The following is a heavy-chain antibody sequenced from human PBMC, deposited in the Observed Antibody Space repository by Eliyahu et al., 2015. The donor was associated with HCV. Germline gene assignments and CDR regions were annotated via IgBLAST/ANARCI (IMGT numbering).Heavy chain of an antibody. Sequence: EVQLLESGGGLVQPGGSLRLSCXASGFXFSSYAIXWVRQAPGKGLXWVSTISAGGGSTYYADSVKGRFTISRDNSKNTLSLQMNSLRTEDTAVYYCAKTHVVAANFDYWGQGTLVTVSS. CDR2: ISAGGGST. CDR1: GFXFSSYA. D-gene: IGHD2-15*01. V-gene: IGHV3-23*01. J-gene: IGHJ4*02. CDR3: AKTHVVAANFDY.